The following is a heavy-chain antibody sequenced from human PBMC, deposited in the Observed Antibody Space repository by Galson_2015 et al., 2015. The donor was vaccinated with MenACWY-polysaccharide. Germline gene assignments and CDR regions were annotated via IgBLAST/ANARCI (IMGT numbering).Heavy chain of an antibody. J-gene: IGHJ4*02. CDR1: GYTFTSYG. Sequence: SVKVSCKASGYTFTSYGISWVRQAPGQGLEWMGWISAYNGNTDYAQKLQGRVTMTTDTSTSTAYMELRSLRSDDTAVYYCARVGQYCSGDSCFDYSGQGTLVTVSS. D-gene: IGHD2-15*01. CDR2: ISAYNGNT. V-gene: IGHV1-18*01. CDR3: ARVGQYCSGDSCFDY.